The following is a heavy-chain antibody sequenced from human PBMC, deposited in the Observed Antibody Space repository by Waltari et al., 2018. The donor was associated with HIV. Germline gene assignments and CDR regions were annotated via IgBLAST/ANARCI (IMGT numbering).Heavy chain of an antibody. D-gene: IGHD2-2*02. J-gene: IGHJ5*02. CDR1: GYTFTSYG. V-gene: IGHV1-18*01. Sequence: QVQLVQSGAEVKKPGASVKVSCKASGYTFTSYGIRWVRQAPGQGLEWMGWNSAYNGITNYAQKLQGRVTMTTDTSTSTAYMELRSLRSDDTAVYYCARVGCSSASCYNGWFDPWGQGTLVTVSS. CDR3: ARVGCSSASCYNGWFDP. CDR2: NSAYNGIT.